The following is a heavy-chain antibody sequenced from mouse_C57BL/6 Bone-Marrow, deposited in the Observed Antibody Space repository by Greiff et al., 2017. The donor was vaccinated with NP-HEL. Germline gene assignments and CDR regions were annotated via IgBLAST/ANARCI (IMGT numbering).Heavy chain of an antibody. V-gene: IGHV1-81*01. CDR2: IYPRSGNT. CDR1: GYTFTSYG. D-gene: IGHD2-5*01. Sequence: VKLMESGAELARPGASVKLSCKASGYTFTSYGISWVKQRTGQGLEWIGEIYPRSGNTYYNEKFKGKATLTADKSSSTAYMELRSLTSEDSAVYFCARAYSNHYFDYWGQGTTLTVSS. CDR3: ARAYSNHYFDY. J-gene: IGHJ2*01.